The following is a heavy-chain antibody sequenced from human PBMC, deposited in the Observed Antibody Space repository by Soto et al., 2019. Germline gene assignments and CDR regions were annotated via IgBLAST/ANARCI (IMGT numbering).Heavy chain of an antibody. CDR3: ARSYYGSGSYYLSGY. CDR2: IWYDGSNK. V-gene: IGHV3-33*01. J-gene: IGHJ4*02. Sequence: GGSLRLSCAASGFTFSSYGMHWVRQAPGKGLEWVAVIWYDGSNKYYADSVKGRFTISRDNSKNTLYLQMNSLRAEDTAVYYCARSYYGSGSYYLSGYWGQGTRVTVAS. CDR1: GFTFSSYG. D-gene: IGHD3-10*01.